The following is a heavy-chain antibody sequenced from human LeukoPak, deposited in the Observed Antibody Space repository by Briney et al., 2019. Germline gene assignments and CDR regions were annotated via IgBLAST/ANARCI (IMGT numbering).Heavy chain of an antibody. CDR2: ISSSSSYI. D-gene: IGHD6-13*01. Sequence: PGGSLRLSCAASGFTFSSYSMNWVRQAPGKGLEWVSSISSSSSYIYYADSVKGRFTISRDNAKNSLYLQMNSLRAEDTAVYYCARDPGSRIQFDYYYGMDVWGQGTTVTVSS. V-gene: IGHV3-21*01. CDR1: GFTFSSYS. CDR3: ARDPGSRIQFDYYYGMDV. J-gene: IGHJ6*02.